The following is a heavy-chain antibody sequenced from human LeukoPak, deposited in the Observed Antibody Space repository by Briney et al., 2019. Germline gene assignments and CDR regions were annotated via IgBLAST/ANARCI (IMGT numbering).Heavy chain of an antibody. Sequence: ASVTVSFKASGYTFTDYHMHWLRQAPGQGLEWMGWINPNSVDTYSAQKFQGRVTMTRDTSISSGNMVLSRLKSDDTAVYYCAAYDILSVSVYWGQGSLVTVSS. V-gene: IGHV1-2*02. CDR3: AAYDILSVSVY. D-gene: IGHD3-9*01. J-gene: IGHJ4*02. CDR1: GYTFTDYH. CDR2: INPNSVDT.